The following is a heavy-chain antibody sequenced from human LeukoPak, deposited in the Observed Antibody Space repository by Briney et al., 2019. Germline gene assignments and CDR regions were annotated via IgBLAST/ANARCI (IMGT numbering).Heavy chain of an antibody. J-gene: IGHJ4*02. V-gene: IGHV1-2*02. CDR3: ARDWVGSALFDY. D-gene: IGHD1-26*01. CDR2: INPKTGGA. CDR1: GYTFTGYY. Sequence: GASVKVSCKASGYTFTGYYMHWMRQAPVQGPEWMGWINPKTGGANYAQKFQGRVTMTRDTSITTAYMELTTLTSDDTAVYYCARDWVGSALFDYWGQGTLVTVSS.